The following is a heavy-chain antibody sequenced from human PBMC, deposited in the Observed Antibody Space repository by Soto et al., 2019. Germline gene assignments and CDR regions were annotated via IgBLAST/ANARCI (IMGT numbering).Heavy chain of an antibody. CDR1: GFPFTNYW. CDR2: ISPDGSDV. CDR3: ACWGHIVPVAPSDFDR. D-gene: IGHD2-8*02. Sequence: VGSLRLSCAASGFPFTNYWMNWVRQTPVKVLMWVSRISPDGSDVGYADSVEVRFTVSRDNAKNTLYLQMHSLRAEDTAMYYCACWGHIVPVAPSDFDRWGQGTLVTVSS. V-gene: IGHV3-74*01. J-gene: IGHJ4*02.